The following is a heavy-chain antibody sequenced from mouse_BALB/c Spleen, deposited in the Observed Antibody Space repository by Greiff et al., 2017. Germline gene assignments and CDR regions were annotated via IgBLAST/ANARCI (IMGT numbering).Heavy chain of an antibody. CDR3: ARYAILYAMDY. CDR1: GYTFTSYV. CDR2: INPYNDGT. J-gene: IGHJ4*01. Sequence: VQLKESGPELVKPGASVKMSCKASGYTFTSYVMHWVKQKPGQGLEWIGYINPYNDGTKYNEKFKGKATLTSDKSSSTAYMELSSLTSEDSAVYYCARYAILYAMDYWGQGTSVTVSS. V-gene: IGHV1-14*01. D-gene: IGHD6-5*01.